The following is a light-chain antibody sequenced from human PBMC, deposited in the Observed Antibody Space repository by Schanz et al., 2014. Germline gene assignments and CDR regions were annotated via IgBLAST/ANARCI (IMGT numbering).Light chain of an antibody. Sequence: EMVMTQSPATLSVSPGERATLSCRASQNIFSNLAWYQQKSGQAPRLLIYAASSRATGIPDRFSGSGSGTDFTLTISRLEPEDFAVYYCQQYDNWWTFGPGTKVEVK. CDR3: QQYDNWWT. CDR1: QNIFSN. V-gene: IGKV3D-15*01. J-gene: IGKJ1*01. CDR2: AAS.